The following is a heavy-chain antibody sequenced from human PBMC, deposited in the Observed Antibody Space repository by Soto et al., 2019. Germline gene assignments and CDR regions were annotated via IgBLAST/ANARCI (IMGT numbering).Heavy chain of an antibody. V-gene: IGHV4-34*01. J-gene: IGHJ4*02. CDR2: INHSGST. Sequence: SETLSLTCAVYGGSFSGYYWSWIRQPPGKGLEWIGEINHSGSTNYNPSLKSRVTISVDTSKNQFSLKLSSVTAADTAVYYCARGRRIRLELRHYFDYWGQRTLVTVSS. CDR1: GGSFSGYY. CDR3: ARGRRIRLELRHYFDY. D-gene: IGHD1-7*01.